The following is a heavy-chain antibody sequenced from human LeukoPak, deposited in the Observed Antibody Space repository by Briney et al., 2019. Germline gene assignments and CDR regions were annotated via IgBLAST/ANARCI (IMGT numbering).Heavy chain of an antibody. J-gene: IGHJ4*02. CDR1: GFTFSGSA. CDR3: TGVGASTGDY. D-gene: IGHD1-26*01. CDR2: IRSKANSYAT. V-gene: IGHV3-73*01. Sequence: GGSLKLSCAASGFTFSGSAMHWARQASGKGLEWVGRIRSKANSYATAYAASVKGRFTISRDDSKNTAYLQMNSLKTEDTAVYYCTGVGASTGDYWGQGTLVTVS.